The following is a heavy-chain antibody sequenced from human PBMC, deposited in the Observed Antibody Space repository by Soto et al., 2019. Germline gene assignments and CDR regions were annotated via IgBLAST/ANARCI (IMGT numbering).Heavy chain of an antibody. J-gene: IGHJ4*02. CDR2: VYVDDSDT. CDR1: GYRFTSYW. Sequence: PXDSLTISREDSGYRFTSYWLALVRQMPGKGLEWMGIVYVDDSDTKYSPSFEGQVTISVDKSLNSAYLQWTSLRASDTAMYYCARVRILSGLFRSFDYWGQGTQVTVSS. CDR3: ARVRILSGLFRSFDY. V-gene: IGHV5-51*01. D-gene: IGHD3-10*01.